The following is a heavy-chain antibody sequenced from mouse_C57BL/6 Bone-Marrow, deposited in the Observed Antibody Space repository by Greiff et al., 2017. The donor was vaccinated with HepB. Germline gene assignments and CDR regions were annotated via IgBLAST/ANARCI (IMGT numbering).Heavy chain of an antibody. CDR3: ARDQPYGSSSLYFDY. D-gene: IGHD1-1*01. CDR2: ISYDGSN. CDR1: GYSITSGYY. Sequence: EVQLQQSGPGLVKPSQSLSLTCSVTGYSITSGYYWNWIRQFPGNKLEWMGYISYDGSNNYNPSLKNRISITRDTSKNQFFLKLNSVTTEDTATYYCARDQPYGSSSLYFDYWGQGTTLTVSS. J-gene: IGHJ2*01. V-gene: IGHV3-6*01.